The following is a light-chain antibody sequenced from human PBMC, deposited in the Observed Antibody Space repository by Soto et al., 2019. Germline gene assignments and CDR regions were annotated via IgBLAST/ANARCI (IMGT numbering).Light chain of an antibody. CDR2: DAS. V-gene: IGKV3-11*01. Sequence: EIVLTQSPATLSLSPGERANLSCRASQSVSSYLAWYQQEPGQAPRLLIYDASNRATGIPARFSGSGSGTDFTLTISSLEPEDFAVYYCQQRSTFGQGTRLEIK. CDR3: QQRST. J-gene: IGKJ5*01. CDR1: QSVSSY.